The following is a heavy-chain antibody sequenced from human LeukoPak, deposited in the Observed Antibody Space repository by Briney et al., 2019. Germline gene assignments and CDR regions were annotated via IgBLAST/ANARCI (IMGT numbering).Heavy chain of an antibody. Sequence: SQTLSLTCTVSGGSISSGSYYWSWIRQLAGKGLEWIGRIYTSGSTNYNPSLKSRVTISVDTSKNQFSLKLSSVTAADTAVYYCARDFVAGPYNWFDPWGQGTLVTVSS. J-gene: IGHJ5*02. D-gene: IGHD6-19*01. CDR2: IYTSGST. CDR1: GGSISSGSYY. CDR3: ARDFVAGPYNWFDP. V-gene: IGHV4-61*02.